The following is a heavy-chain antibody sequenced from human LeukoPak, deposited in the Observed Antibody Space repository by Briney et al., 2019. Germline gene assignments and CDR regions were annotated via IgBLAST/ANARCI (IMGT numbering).Heavy chain of an antibody. CDR1: GFTFGSYG. CDR2: ISYDGSNK. CDR3: AKYDSSGYSPSDG. V-gene: IGHV3-30*18. J-gene: IGHJ4*02. D-gene: IGHD3-22*01. Sequence: GRSLRLSCAASGFTFGSYGMHWVRQAPGKGLEWVAVISYDGSNKYYADSVKGRFTISRDNSKNTLYLQMNSLRAEDTAVYYCAKYDSSGYSPSDGWGQGTLVTVSS.